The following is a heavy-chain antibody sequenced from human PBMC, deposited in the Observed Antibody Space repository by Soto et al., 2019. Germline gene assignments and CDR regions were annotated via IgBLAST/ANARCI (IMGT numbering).Heavy chain of an antibody. J-gene: IGHJ6*02. V-gene: IGHV4-30-4*01. D-gene: IGHD4-17*01. CDR1: GGSISSRHW. CDR2: IYYSGDT. CDR3: AREGSLLYGGNPDYYYTVGV. Sequence: SETLSLTCAVSGGSISSRHWWSWVRQPPGKGLEWIGYIYYSGDTNYNPSLKSRVIISVDTSKNQFSLKLSSVTAADTAVYYSAREGSLLYGGNPDYYYTVGVWGQGTTVTVSS.